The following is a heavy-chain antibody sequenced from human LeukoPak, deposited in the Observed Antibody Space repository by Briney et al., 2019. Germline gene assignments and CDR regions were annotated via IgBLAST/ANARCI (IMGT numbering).Heavy chain of an antibody. CDR1: GFTFVNAS. V-gene: IGHV3-15*01. CDR3: TTGNP. Sequence: GGSLRLSCLTSGFTFVNASMSWVRQAPWKGLEWVGLMKSKPEGGTTFYAAPVKDRFSISRDDSRNTLYLQMNSLTIGDTGVYYCTTGNPWGQGTLVTVSS. CDR2: MKSKPEGGTT. J-gene: IGHJ5*02.